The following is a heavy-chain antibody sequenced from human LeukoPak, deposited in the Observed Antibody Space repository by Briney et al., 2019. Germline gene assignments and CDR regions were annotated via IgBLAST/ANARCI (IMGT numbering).Heavy chain of an antibody. CDR3: ARHESIVVVVAARGFDY. V-gene: IGHV4-39*01. D-gene: IGHD2-15*01. J-gene: IGHJ4*02. CDR1: GGSISSSSYY. CDR2: IYYSGST. Sequence: PSETLSLTCTVSGGSISSSSYYWGWIRQPPGKGLEWIGSIYYSGSTYYNPSLKSRVTISVDTSKNQFSLKLSSLTAADTAVYYCARHESIVVVVAARGFDYWGEGTLVTVSS.